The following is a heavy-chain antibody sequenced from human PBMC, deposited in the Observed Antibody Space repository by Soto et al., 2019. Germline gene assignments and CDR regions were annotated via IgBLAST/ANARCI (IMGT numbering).Heavy chain of an antibody. J-gene: IGHJ6*03. CDR3: ASDSSVPLVHPDVYFYMDV. CDR2: ISADNGNT. Sequence: QMQLVQSGAEMKKPGASVKVSCKASDFTFSTYGVSWVRQAPGHGLEWLGWISADNGNTKYAQRFQGRVTLTTAPSSGTVYLDLRSLRTDDTAVYYCASDSSVPLVHPDVYFYMDVWGRGTAVTVSS. CDR1: DFTFSTYG. D-gene: IGHD6-6*01. V-gene: IGHV1-18*01.